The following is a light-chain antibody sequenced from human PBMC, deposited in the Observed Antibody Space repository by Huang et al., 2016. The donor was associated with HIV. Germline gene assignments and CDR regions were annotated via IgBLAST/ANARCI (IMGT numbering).Light chain of an antibody. Sequence: DIIMTQSPDSLAVSLGERATLNCRSSQSVYSSSTSKDYMAWFQQKPGQPPSLLLFWASTREACVPDRFSGSGSWTHFTLTIANLEAEDAAIYYCQQYYSSPQTFGQGTRVEVK. V-gene: IGKV4-1*01. CDR2: WAS. J-gene: IGKJ1*01. CDR1: QSVYSSSTSKDY. CDR3: QQYYSSPQT.